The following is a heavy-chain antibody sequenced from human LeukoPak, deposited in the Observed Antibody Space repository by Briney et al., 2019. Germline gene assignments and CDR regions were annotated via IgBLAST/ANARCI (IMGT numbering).Heavy chain of an antibody. V-gene: IGHV4-59*01. CDR2: IYYSGST. J-gene: IGHJ4*02. D-gene: IGHD1-26*01. CDR1: GGSISSYY. Sequence: SETLSLNCTVSGGSISSYYWSWIRQPPGKGLEWIGYIYYSGSTNYNPSLKSRVTISVDTSKNQFSLKLSSVTAADTAVYYCARDLLSGSSDKWGQGTLVTVSS. CDR3: ARDLLSGSSDK.